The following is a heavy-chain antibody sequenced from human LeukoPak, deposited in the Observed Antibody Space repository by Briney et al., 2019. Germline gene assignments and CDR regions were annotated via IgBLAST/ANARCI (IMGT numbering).Heavy chain of an antibody. CDR3: ARVRPYYSLDY. CDR1: GGSISSGGYY. V-gene: IGHV4-31*03. CDR2: IYYSGST. Sequence: PSETLSLTCTVSGGSISSGGYYWSWIRQPPGKGLEWIGYIYYSGSTYYNPSLKSRVTISVDTSKNQFSLKLSSVTAADTAVYYCARVRPYYSLDYWGQGTLVTVSS. D-gene: IGHD3-10*01. J-gene: IGHJ4*02.